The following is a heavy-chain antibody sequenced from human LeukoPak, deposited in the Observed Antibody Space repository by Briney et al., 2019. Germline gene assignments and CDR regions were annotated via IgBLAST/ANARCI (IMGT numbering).Heavy chain of an antibody. CDR2: IYEGGGTT. J-gene: IGHJ3*02. V-gene: IGHV4-4*02. CDR1: GGSISSANW. D-gene: IGHD4-17*01. CDR3: ATDYGDQSVVSFDI. Sequence: SETLSLTCTISGGSISSANWWSWVRQSPGKGLECIGQIYEGGGTTTFNPSLRSRATISIDKSRNQFSLSLTSVTAADTAVYYCATDYGDQSVVSFDIWGPGTMVTVSA.